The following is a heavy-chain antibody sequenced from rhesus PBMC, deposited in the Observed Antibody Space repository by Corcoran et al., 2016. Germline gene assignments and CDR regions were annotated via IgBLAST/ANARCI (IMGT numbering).Heavy chain of an antibody. D-gene: IGHD2-2*01. J-gene: IGHJ4*01. CDR2: ISGSSGST. CDR3: ARHPPTREFDY. V-gene: IGHV4-65*01. Sequence: QVQLQESGPGLVQPSAPLSLTCAVSGGSVSSRTWGRWIRQPPGKGLEWSGYISGSSGSTYYNPSLKSRVTISTDTSKNQFALRLTSVTAADTAVYYCARHPPTREFDYWGQGVLVTVSS. CDR1: GGSVSSRTW.